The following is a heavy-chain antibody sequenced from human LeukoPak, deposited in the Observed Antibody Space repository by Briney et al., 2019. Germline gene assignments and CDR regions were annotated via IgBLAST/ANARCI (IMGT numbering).Heavy chain of an antibody. D-gene: IGHD3-9*01. CDR1: GFTFSSYW. CDR2: IKKDGSEK. Sequence: GGSLRLSCAASGFTFSSYWMSWVRQAPGKGLEWVANIKKDGSEKYYVDSVKGRFTISRDNAKTSLYLQMNSLRAEDTAVYYCARDHDWDYMDVWGKGTTVTVSS. J-gene: IGHJ6*03. CDR3: ARDHDWDYMDV. V-gene: IGHV3-7*01.